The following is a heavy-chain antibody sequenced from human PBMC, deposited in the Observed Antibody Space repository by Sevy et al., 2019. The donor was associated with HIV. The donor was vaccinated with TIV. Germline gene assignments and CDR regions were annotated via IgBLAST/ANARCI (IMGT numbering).Heavy chain of an antibody. CDR2: MKQDGSEE. V-gene: IGHV3-7*01. CDR1: GFSFSIYW. D-gene: IGHD5-18*01. Sequence: GGALRLSCAASGFSFSIYWMSWVRQAPGKGLEWVATMKQDGSEEDYVDSVKGRFTISRDNAKNSLFLQMNSLSAEDTAVYYCVREGLGGYSYSLDYWGHGPLVTVSS. CDR3: VREGLGGYSYSLDY. J-gene: IGHJ4*01.